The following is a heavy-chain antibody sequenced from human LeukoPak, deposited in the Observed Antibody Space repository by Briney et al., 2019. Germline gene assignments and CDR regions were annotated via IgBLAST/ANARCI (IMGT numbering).Heavy chain of an antibody. D-gene: IGHD2-2*02. CDR3: ARRGYCSSTSCYTFGYYFDY. CDR2: IYPGDSDT. Sequence: GESLKISCKGSGYSFTSYWIGWVRQMPGKGLEWMGIIYPGDSDTRYSPSFQGQVTNSADKSISTAYLQWSSLKASDTAMYYCARRGYCSSTSCYTFGYYFDYWGQGTLVTVSS. V-gene: IGHV5-51*01. CDR1: GYSFTSYW. J-gene: IGHJ4*02.